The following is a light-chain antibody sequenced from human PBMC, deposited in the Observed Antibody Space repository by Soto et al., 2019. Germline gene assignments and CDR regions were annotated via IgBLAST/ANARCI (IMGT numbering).Light chain of an antibody. V-gene: IGKV3-20*01. CDR1: QSVSSSY. Sequence: EIVLTQSPGTLSLSPGERATLSCRASQSVSSSYLAWYQQNPGQAPRLLIYGASSRATGIPDRFSGSGSGTDVTRTSSRLEPEDFAGYYCQQYGSSPLTCGPGTKVDIK. CDR3: QQYGSSPLT. J-gene: IGKJ3*01. CDR2: GAS.